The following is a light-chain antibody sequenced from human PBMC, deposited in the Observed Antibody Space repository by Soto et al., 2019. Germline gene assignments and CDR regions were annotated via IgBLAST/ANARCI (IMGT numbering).Light chain of an antibody. CDR3: SSYTSTSALV. CDR1: TNDIGGYKY. J-gene: IGLJ1*01. V-gene: IGLV2-14*01. CDR2: EVT. Sequence: QSVLTQPASVSGSPGQSITISCTGTTNDIGGYKYVSWYQQHPGKAPKLIIFEVTNRPSGVSNRFSGSKSGNTASLTISGLQAEDEADFYCSSYTSTSALVFGTGTKLTVI.